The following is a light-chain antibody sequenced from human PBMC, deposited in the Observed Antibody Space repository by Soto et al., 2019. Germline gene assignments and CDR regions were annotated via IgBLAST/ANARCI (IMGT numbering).Light chain of an antibody. CDR1: QSVSSY. V-gene: IGKV3-11*01. CDR3: QQRTTGIT. J-gene: IGKJ5*01. Sequence: EIVLTQSPATLSLSPGERATLSCRASQSVSSYLAWYQQKPGQAPRLLIYDASNRATGIPARFSGSGSGTDFTLTISSLEPEDFAVYYCQQRTTGITFGQGTRLEI. CDR2: DAS.